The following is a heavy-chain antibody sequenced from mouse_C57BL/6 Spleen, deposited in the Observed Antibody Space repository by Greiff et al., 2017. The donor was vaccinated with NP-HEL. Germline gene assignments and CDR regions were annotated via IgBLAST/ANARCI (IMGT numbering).Heavy chain of an antibody. CDR1: GYTFTDYN. J-gene: IGHJ2*01. CDR3: ARPFITTVVGIDY. CDR2: LNPNNGGT. V-gene: IGHV1-22*01. Sequence: EVQLQQSGPELVKPGASVKMSCKASGYTFTDYNMHWVKQSHGKSLEWIGYLNPNNGGTSSNQKFKGKATLTVNKSSSTAYMELRSLTSEDSAVYDCARPFITTVVGIDYWGQGTTLTVSS. D-gene: IGHD1-1*01.